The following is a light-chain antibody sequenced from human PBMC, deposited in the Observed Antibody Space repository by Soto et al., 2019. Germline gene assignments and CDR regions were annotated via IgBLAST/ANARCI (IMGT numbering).Light chain of an antibody. Sequence: EIVMTQSPATLSVSPGERATLSCRASQSVSSNLAGYQQKPGQAPRLLIYGRSTRATGIPARFSGSGSGTEFTLTLSSLQSEDFAVYYCQHFNNWPPKYTFGQGTRLEIK. CDR2: GRS. CDR3: QHFNNWPPKYT. J-gene: IGKJ2*01. V-gene: IGKV3-15*01. CDR1: QSVSSN.